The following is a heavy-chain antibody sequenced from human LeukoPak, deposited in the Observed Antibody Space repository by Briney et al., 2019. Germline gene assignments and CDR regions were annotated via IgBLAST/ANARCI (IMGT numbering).Heavy chain of an antibody. Sequence: GGSLRLSCAASGFTVSSNYMSWVRQAPGKGLEWVSVIYSGGSTYYADSVKGRFTISRDNSKNTLYLQMNSLRAEDTAVYYCAAPDPTYYDFWSGYYAFDIWAKGQWSPSPQ. D-gene: IGHD3-3*01. V-gene: IGHV3-53*01. J-gene: IGHJ3*02. CDR2: IYSGGST. CDR1: GFTVSSNY. CDR3: AAPDPTYYDFWSGYYAFDI.